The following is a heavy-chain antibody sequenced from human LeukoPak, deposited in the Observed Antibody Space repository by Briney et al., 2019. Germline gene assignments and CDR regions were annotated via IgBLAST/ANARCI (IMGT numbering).Heavy chain of an antibody. D-gene: IGHD6-19*01. CDR3: ASGWPVNAFDI. CDR2: IYSGGST. Sequence: GGSLRLSCAASGFTVSSNYMSWVRQAPGKGLEWVSVIYSGGSTYYADSVKGRFTISRDNSKNTLYLRMNSLRAEDTAVYYCASGWPVNAFDIWGQGTMVTVSS. V-gene: IGHV3-66*02. CDR1: GFTVSSNY. J-gene: IGHJ3*02.